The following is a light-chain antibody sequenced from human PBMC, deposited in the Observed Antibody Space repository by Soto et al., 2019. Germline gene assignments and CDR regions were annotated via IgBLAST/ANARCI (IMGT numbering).Light chain of an antibody. J-gene: IGKJ1*01. CDR2: GAS. CDR3: QHFVNSLTWT. V-gene: IGKV3-20*01. CDR1: QSVSSTY. Sequence: EIVLTQSPGTLSLSPGERATLSCRASQSVSSTYLNWDHQKLGQAPGLLSYGASSRATGVPDRLSGGGPGTYFTLTISRLEPEDFAVYYCQHFVNSLTWTFGQGTKVEIK.